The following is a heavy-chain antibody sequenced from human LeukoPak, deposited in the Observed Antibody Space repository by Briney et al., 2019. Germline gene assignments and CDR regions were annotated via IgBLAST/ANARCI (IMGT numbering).Heavy chain of an antibody. CDR1: GFTFSSYA. CDR2: ISYDGSNK. Sequence: SGGSLRLSCAASGFTFSSYAMHWVRQAPGKGLEWVAVISYDGSNKYYADSVKGRFTISRDNSKNTLYLQMNSLRAEDTAVYYCARDGKAAHNRFDYWGQGTLVTVSS. J-gene: IGHJ4*02. D-gene: IGHD6-6*01. V-gene: IGHV3-30*04. CDR3: ARDGKAAHNRFDY.